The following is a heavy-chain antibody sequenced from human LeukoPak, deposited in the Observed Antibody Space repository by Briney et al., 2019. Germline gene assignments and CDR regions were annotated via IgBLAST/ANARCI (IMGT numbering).Heavy chain of an antibody. V-gene: IGHV3-23*01. D-gene: IGHD3-10*01. CDR1: GFTFSTYI. CDR2: ISGSGDST. J-gene: IGHJ4*02. CDR3: TKAILFGSFDY. Sequence: GGSLRLSCAASGFTFSTYIMNWVRQAPGRGLEWVSGISGSGDSTYYADSVKGRFIISRDNSNNTLSLQMNSLRGEDTAIYYCTKAILFGSFDYWGQGILVTVSS.